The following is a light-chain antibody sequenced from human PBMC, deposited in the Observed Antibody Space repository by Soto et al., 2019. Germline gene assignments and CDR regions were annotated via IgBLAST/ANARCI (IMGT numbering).Light chain of an antibody. V-gene: IGKV1-6*01. CDR2: GAS. Sequence: AIQLTQSPSSLSASVGDRVTITCRASQGIAKDLGWYQQKPGKAPRLLIFGASFLQSGVPSRFSGSGSGTDFTTTINGRQPEDFATYYCLQNYYSFRTFGQGTKVEIK. J-gene: IGKJ1*01. CDR3: LQNYYSFRT. CDR1: QGIAKD.